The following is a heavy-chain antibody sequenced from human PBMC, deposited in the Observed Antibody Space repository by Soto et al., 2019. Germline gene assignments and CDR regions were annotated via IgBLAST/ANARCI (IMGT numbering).Heavy chain of an antibody. CDR1: GYTFTGYY. CDR2: INPNSGGT. D-gene: IGHD2-2*01. V-gene: IGHV1-2*04. Sequence: ASVKVSCKASGYTFTGYYMHWVRQAPGQGLEWMGWINPNSGGTNYAQKFQCCVTMTRDTSISTAYMELSRLRSDDTAVYYCARASIDQLLYYYGMDVWGQGTTVTVSS. CDR3: ARASIDQLLYYYGMDV. J-gene: IGHJ6*02.